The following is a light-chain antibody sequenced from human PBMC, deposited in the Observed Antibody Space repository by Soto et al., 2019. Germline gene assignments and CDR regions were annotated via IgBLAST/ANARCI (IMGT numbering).Light chain of an antibody. CDR3: QHYGNFPYS. J-gene: IGKJ2*01. Sequence: EIVLTQSPGTLSLSPGERGSLSCRASQRISSSNLAWYQQKPGQAPRLLIYATSSRATGIPDRFSGSGSGTDFTLTINRLVPEDLAGCYCQHYGNFPYSFGQGTKLEIK. V-gene: IGKV3-20*01. CDR1: QRISSSN. CDR2: ATS.